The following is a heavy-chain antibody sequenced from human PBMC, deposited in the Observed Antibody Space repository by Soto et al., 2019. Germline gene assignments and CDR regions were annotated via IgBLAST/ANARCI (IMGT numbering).Heavy chain of an antibody. CDR2: IRQDGSAK. Sequence: PGGSLRLSCTAAGFTFSTYRMNWVRQAPGKGLEWVASIRQDGSAKNYMDSVKGRFTIARDNAKNSLSLQMYSLRPEDTAVYYCARGLRSGSALSPGPFWGQGTLVTVSS. CDR1: GFTFSTYR. CDR3: ARGLRSGSALSPGPF. D-gene: IGHD3-10*02. V-gene: IGHV3-7*01. J-gene: IGHJ4*02.